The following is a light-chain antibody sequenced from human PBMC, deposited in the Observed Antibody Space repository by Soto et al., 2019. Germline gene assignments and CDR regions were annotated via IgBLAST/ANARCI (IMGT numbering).Light chain of an antibody. CDR2: GAS. Sequence: EIVLTQSPGTLSLSPGERATLSCRASQSVSSSYLAWYQQKPCQAPRLLIYGASRRATGIPDRFSGSGSGTDFHLTISRLEPEDFAVYYCHQYGTLYTFGQGTKLEIK. CDR3: HQYGTLYT. J-gene: IGKJ2*01. CDR1: QSVSSSY. V-gene: IGKV3-20*01.